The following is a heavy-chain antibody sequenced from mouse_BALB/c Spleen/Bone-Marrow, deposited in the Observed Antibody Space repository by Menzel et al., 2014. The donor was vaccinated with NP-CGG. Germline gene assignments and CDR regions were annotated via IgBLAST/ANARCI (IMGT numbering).Heavy chain of an antibody. CDR1: GFDFSRYW. Sequence: EVQLVESGGGLVQPGGSLKLSCAASGFDFSRYWMSWVRQAPGKGPEWIGEINPDSSTINYTPSLKDKFIISRDNAKNTLYLQMSKVRSEDTALYYCARNWDVGFAYWGQGTLVTVSA. D-gene: IGHD4-1*01. CDR3: ARNWDVGFAY. V-gene: IGHV4-1*02. J-gene: IGHJ3*01. CDR2: INPDSSTI.